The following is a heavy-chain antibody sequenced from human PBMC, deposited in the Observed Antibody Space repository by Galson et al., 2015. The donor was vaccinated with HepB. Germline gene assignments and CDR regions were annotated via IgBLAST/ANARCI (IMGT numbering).Heavy chain of an antibody. V-gene: IGHV3-9*01. Sequence: SLRLSCAASGFTFDDYAMHWVRQAPGKGLEWVSGIRWNSGSIGYADSVKGRFTISRDNAKNSLYLQMNSLRAEDTALYYCAKGVTYYYDSSGYPNAFDIWGQGTMVTVSS. J-gene: IGHJ3*02. CDR1: GFTFDDYA. CDR2: IRWNSGSI. D-gene: IGHD3-22*01. CDR3: AKGVTYYYDSSGYPNAFDI.